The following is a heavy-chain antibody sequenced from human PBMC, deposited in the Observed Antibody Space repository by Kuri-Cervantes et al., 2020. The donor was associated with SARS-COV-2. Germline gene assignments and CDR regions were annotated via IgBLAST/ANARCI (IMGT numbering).Heavy chain of an antibody. V-gene: IGHV3-11*04. CDR1: GFTFSDYY. Sequence: LSLTCAASGFTFSDYYMSWIRQAPGKGLEWVSYISSSGSTIYYADSVKGRFTISRDNAKNSLYLQMNSLRAEDTAVYYCARDAYCGGDCYWLAFDIWGQGTMVTVSS. CDR3: ARDAYCGGDCYWLAFDI. J-gene: IGHJ3*02. CDR2: ISSSGSTI. D-gene: IGHD2-21*01.